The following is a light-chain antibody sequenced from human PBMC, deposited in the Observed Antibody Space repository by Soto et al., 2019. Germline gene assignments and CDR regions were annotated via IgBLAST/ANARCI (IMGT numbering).Light chain of an antibody. Sequence: QSALTQPASVSGSPGQSITISCTGTSSDVGGYNYVSWYQQHPGKAPKLMIYEVSNRPSGVSNRFSGSKSGNTASLTISGLQAEDEADYYCCSYAGSYTFEVFGGGTKVTVL. CDR3: CSYAGSYTFEV. J-gene: IGLJ2*01. CDR2: EVS. V-gene: IGLV2-14*01. CDR1: SSDVGGYNY.